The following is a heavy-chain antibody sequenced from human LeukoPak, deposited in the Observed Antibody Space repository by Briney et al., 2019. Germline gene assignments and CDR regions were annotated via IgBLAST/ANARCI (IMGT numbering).Heavy chain of an antibody. V-gene: IGHV3-64D*09. Sequence: SGGSLTLSWSPSGFSFSNCSMHWVRQAPGKGLEYVSAISSNGDHTNYADSVKGRFTISRDNSKNTLYLQMSSLRAEDTAVHYCARDYVWGSDRYTDYWGQGTLVTVSS. J-gene: IGHJ4*02. CDR3: ARDYVWGSDRYTDY. CDR2: ISSNGDHT. CDR1: GFSFSNCS. D-gene: IGHD3-16*02.